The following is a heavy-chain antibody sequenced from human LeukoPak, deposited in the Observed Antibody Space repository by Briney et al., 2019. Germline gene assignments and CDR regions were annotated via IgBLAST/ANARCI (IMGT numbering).Heavy chain of an antibody. Sequence: ASVKVSCKASGYTFTSYGISWVRQAPGQGREGMGWISAYNGNTNYAQTLQGRVTMTTDTSTSTAYMELRSLSSDDTAVYYCARDQIPSGYSYGLGSSDYWGQGTLVTVSS. CDR1: GYTFTSYG. CDR2: ISAYNGNT. D-gene: IGHD5-18*01. J-gene: IGHJ4*02. V-gene: IGHV1-18*01. CDR3: ARDQIPSGYSYGLGSSDY.